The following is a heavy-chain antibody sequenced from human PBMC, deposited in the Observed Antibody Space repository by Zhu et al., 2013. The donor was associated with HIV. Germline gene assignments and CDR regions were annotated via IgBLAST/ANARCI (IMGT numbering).Heavy chain of an antibody. V-gene: IGHV4-39*07. CDR3: ARSGSNYGADAFDV. Sequence: QVQLQESGPGLVKPSETLSLTCTVSGGSISSNSYYWGWIRQPPGKGLEWIGSIYYSGSTYYNPSLKSRITISVDTSKNQFSLKLSSVTAADTAVYYCARSGSNYGADAFDVWGQGTAVTVSS. J-gene: IGHJ3*01. CDR1: GGSISSNSYY. CDR2: IYYSGST. D-gene: IGHD1-26*01.